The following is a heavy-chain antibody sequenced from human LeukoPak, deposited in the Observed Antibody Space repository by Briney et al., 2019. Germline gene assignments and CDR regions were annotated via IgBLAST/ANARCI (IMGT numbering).Heavy chain of an antibody. V-gene: IGHV3-23*01. CDR3: ASSVRGYFDY. Sequence: PGGSLRLSCAASGFTFTSYSMNWVRQAPGKGLEWVSTISGGGGSTYYADSVKGRFTISRDNSKNTLYLQMNSLRAEDTAVYYCASSVRGYFDYWGQGTLVTVSS. J-gene: IGHJ4*02. CDR1: GFTFTSYS. D-gene: IGHD2-15*01. CDR2: ISGGGGST.